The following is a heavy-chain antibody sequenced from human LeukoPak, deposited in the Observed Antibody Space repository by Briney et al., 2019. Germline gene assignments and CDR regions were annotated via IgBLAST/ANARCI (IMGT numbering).Heavy chain of an antibody. CDR1: GGSFSGYY. D-gene: IGHD1-1*01. V-gene: IGHV4-34*01. Sequence: SETLSLTCAVYGGSFSGYYWSGIRQPPGKGLEWIGEINHSGSTNYNPSLKSRVTISVDTSKNQFSLKLSSVTAADTAVYYCARRYGYYYMDVWGKGTTVTVSS. J-gene: IGHJ6*03. CDR2: INHSGST. CDR3: ARRYGYYYMDV.